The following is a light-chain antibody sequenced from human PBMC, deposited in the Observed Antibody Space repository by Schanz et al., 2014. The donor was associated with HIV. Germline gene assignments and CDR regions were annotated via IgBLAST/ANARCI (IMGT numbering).Light chain of an antibody. CDR1: QRLSSSY. CDR2: ATS. Sequence: EIVLTQSPGSLSLSPGGRATLSCGASQRLSSSYLAWYQQKRDQPPRLVIYATSTRAAGIPDRFSGTGSGTDFTLTISRLEPEDFAVYYCHQYGSRDTFGQGTKLEIK. CDR3: HQYGSRDT. V-gene: IGKV3-20*01. J-gene: IGKJ2*01.